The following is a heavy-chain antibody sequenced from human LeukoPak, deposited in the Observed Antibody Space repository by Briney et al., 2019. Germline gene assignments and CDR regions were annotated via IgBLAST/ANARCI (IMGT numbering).Heavy chain of an antibody. J-gene: IGHJ5*02. V-gene: IGHV4-4*07. Sequence: PSETLSLTCTVSGGSISHSYWTWIRQPAGKGLEWIGRIYTSGRTNYSPSLKSRVPISIDESKNQFSLKLSPVTAADTAVYYCARVVPTAMGWFDPWGQGTLVTVSS. D-gene: IGHD2-2*01. CDR3: ARVVPTAMGWFDP. CDR2: IYTSGRT. CDR1: GGSISHSY.